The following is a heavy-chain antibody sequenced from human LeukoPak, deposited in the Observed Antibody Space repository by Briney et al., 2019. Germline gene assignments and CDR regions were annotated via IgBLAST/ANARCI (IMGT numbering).Heavy chain of an antibody. CDR1: GFTFSSYW. Sequence: PGGSLRLSCAASGFTFSSYWMSWVRQAPGKGLEWVANIEQDGSEKYYVDSVKGRFTISRDNAKNSLYLQMNSLRAEDTAVYYCARQYCGGDCSVDYWGQGTLVTVSS. V-gene: IGHV3-7*01. J-gene: IGHJ4*02. D-gene: IGHD2-21*02. CDR3: ARQYCGGDCSVDY. CDR2: IEQDGSEK.